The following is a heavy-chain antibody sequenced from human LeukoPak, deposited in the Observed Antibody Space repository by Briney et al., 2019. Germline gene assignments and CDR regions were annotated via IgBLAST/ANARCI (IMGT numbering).Heavy chain of an antibody. CDR1: GFTFSSYG. D-gene: IGHD6-19*01. CDR3: ARSGGRGWYPADY. J-gene: IGHJ4*02. V-gene: IGHV3-33*01. CDR2: IWYDGSSK. Sequence: GGSLRLSCAASGFTFSSYGMQWVRQAPGKGLEWVAVIWYDGSSKYYTDSVEGRFTISRDNSKDTLYLQMNSLRADDTGIYYCARSGGRGWYPADYWGQGTLVTVSS.